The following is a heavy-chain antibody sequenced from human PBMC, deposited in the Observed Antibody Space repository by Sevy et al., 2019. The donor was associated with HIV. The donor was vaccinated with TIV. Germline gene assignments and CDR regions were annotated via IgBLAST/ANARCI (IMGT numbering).Heavy chain of an antibody. V-gene: IGHV3-11*01. D-gene: IGHD3-3*01. CDR3: ARDPTYYDFWSGYYTGWFDP. J-gene: IGHJ5*02. CDR1: GFTFSHYY. CDR2: ISSSGNTI. Sequence: GGSLRLSCAASGFTFSHYYMSWIRQAPGKGLQWVSYISSSGNTIYYTDSVKGRFTISRDNAKNSLYLQMDSLRAEDTAVYYCARDPTYYDFWSGYYTGWFDPWGQRTLVTVSS.